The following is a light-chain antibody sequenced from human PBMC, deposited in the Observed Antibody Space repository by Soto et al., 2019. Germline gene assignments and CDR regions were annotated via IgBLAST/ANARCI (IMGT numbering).Light chain of an antibody. Sequence: QSVLTQPPSASGTPGQRVTISCSGSSSNIGSNYVYWYQQFPGTAPKLLIYRDYQQPSGVPDRFSGSKSGTSASLAISGLRSEDEADYYCAAWDDSLSDAVFGGGTQLTVL. CDR3: AAWDDSLSDAV. CDR2: RDY. J-gene: IGLJ7*01. V-gene: IGLV1-47*01. CDR1: SSNIGSNY.